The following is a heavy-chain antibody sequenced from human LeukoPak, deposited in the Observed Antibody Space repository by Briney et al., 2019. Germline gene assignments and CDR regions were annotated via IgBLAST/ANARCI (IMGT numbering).Heavy chain of an antibody. Sequence: SETLSLTCTVSSRSISSRSYYWSWILQPAVKGLEWIARIYTSGSNNYNPSLGRRVTISVAASKNQFFLKLSSVSAADAAVYYGARDDQLGYWGQGTLVTVSS. V-gene: IGHV4-61*02. CDR3: ARDDQLGY. CDR1: SRSISSRSYY. D-gene: IGHD2-2*01. J-gene: IGHJ4*02. CDR2: IYTSGSN.